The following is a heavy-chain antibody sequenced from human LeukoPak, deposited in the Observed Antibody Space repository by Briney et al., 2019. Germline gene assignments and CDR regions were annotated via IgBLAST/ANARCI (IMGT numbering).Heavy chain of an antibody. D-gene: IGHD5-18*01. V-gene: IGHV1-69*13. Sequence: AASVKVSCKASGGTFSSYAISWVRQAPGQGLEWMGGIIPIFGTANYAQKFQGRVTITADESTSTAYMELSSLRSEDTAVYYCAREGEMEYSYGASFDYWGQGTLVTVSS. CDR1: GGTFSSYA. CDR2: IIPIFGTA. J-gene: IGHJ4*02. CDR3: AREGEMEYSYGASFDY.